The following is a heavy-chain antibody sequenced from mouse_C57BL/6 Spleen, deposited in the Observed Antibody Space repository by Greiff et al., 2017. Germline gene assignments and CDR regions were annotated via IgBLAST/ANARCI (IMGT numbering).Heavy chain of an antibody. CDR3: ARQGYSNCEFDY. D-gene: IGHD2-5*01. CDR2: IDPSDSYT. V-gene: IGHV1-69*01. CDR1: GYTFTSYW. J-gene: IGHJ2*01. Sequence: QVQLQQPGAELVMPGASVKLSCKASGYTFTSYWMHWVKQRPGQGLEWIGEIDPSDSYTNYNQKFKGKYTLTVDKSSSTAYMQRSSLTSEDSAVYYCARQGYSNCEFDYWGQGTTLTVSS.